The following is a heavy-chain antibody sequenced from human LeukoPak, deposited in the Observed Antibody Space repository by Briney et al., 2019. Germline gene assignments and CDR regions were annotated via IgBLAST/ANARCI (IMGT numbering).Heavy chain of an antibody. D-gene: IGHD3-10*01. J-gene: IGHJ3*02. Sequence: PSETLSLTCTVSGGSISSYYWSWIRQPAGKGLEWIGRIYTSGSTNYNPSLKSRVTMSVDTSKNQFSLKLSSVTAADTAAYYCARDWGTMVRGAYAFDIWGQGTMVTVSS. CDR3: ARDWGTMVRGAYAFDI. CDR1: GGSISSYY. V-gene: IGHV4-4*07. CDR2: IYTSGST.